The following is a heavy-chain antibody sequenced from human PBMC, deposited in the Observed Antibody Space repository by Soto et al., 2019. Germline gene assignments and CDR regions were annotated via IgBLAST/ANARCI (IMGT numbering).Heavy chain of an antibody. CDR1: GFTFSRYA. J-gene: IGHJ4*02. D-gene: IGHD3-22*01. Sequence: PGGSLRLSCAASGFTFSRYAMGWVRQAPGKGLEWVSAISGSGDSTYYVDSVKGRFTISRDNSKNTLYLQMNSLRAEDTAVYYCAKENADYYGISGLLDYWGQGTRVTVSS. CDR2: ISGSGDST. CDR3: AKENADYYGISGLLDY. V-gene: IGHV3-23*01.